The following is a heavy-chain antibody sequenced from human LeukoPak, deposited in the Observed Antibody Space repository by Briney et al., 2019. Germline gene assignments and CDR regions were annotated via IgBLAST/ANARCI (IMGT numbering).Heavy chain of an antibody. D-gene: IGHD5-18*01. Sequence: PGGSLRLSCAASGFTFSSYSMNWVRQAPGKGLEWVSSISSSSSYIYYADSVKGRFTISRDNAKNSLYLQMNSLRAEDTAVYYCARGITRRLWTDYWGQGTLVTVSS. CDR3: ARGITRRLWTDY. V-gene: IGHV3-21*01. CDR2: ISSSSSYI. J-gene: IGHJ4*02. CDR1: GFTFSSYS.